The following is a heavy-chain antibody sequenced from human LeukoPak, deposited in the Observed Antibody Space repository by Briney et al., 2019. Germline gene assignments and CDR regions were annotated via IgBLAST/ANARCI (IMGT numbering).Heavy chain of an antibody. D-gene: IGHD3-10*01. Sequence: SETLSLTCAVFGGSFSGYYWIWIRQPPGKGLEWIGEINHSGSINYNSSLKSRVTISVDTSKNQFSLKVSSVTAADTAVYYCARRMGRRFGERYYYYHYMDVWGKGTTVTISS. CDR1: GGSFSGYY. CDR2: INHSGSI. V-gene: IGHV4-34*01. J-gene: IGHJ6*03. CDR3: ARRMGRRFGERYYYYHYMDV.